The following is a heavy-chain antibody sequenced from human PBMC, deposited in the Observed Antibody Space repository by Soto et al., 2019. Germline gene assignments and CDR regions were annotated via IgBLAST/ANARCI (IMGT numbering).Heavy chain of an antibody. J-gene: IGHJ4*02. Sequence: VQLVQSGTEVKEPGASVRVSCKASGYTFTAHSLHWARQAPGQGLEWMGWIIVSHDWPRYAPQFQGRPTCETDTIGTTSHMHLTRLTPDDTAVYFCAREPEDGVPGDYWGQGTPVVVSS. CDR3: AREPEDGVPGDY. CDR1: GYTFTAHS. CDR2: IIVSHDWP. V-gene: IGHV1-3*01. D-gene: IGHD2-8*01.